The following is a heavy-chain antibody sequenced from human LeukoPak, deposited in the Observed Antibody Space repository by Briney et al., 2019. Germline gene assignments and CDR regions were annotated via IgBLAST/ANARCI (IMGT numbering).Heavy chain of an antibody. CDR1: GYTFTSYD. CDR3: AREFYYDSSGPFAFDI. Sequence: GASVKVSCKASGYTFTSYDINWVRQATGQGLEWMGWMNPNSGNTGYAQKFQGRVTITRNTSISTAYMELSSLRSEDTAVYYCAREFYYDSSGPFAFDIWGQGTMVTVSS. D-gene: IGHD3-22*01. CDR2: MNPNSGNT. J-gene: IGHJ3*02. V-gene: IGHV1-8*03.